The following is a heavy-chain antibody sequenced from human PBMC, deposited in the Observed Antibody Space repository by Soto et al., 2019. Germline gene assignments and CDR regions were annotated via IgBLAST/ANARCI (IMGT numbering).Heavy chain of an antibody. V-gene: IGHV3-33*01. J-gene: IGHJ6*02. Sequence: QVQLVESGGGVVQHGRSLRLSCAASGFSFSSYNMHWVRQAPGKGLEWVTFIWRDGNSQSHADSVKGRFTVSRDNSKNTLYLQMDSLRGEDTAVYYCATDSWGPEVWGQGTSVTVSS. CDR2: IWRDGNSQ. D-gene: IGHD7-27*01. CDR1: GFSFSSYN. CDR3: ATDSWGPEV.